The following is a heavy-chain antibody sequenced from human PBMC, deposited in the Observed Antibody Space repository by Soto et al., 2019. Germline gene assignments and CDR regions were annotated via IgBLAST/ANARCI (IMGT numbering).Heavy chain of an antibody. D-gene: IGHD5-12*01. J-gene: IGHJ5*02. Sequence: ASVKVSCKASGYTFTSYYMHWVRQAPGQGLEWMGIINPSNSTSYAQKFQGRVTITADESTSTAYMELSSLRSEDTAVYYCARAGEMATITDWFDPWGQGTLVTVSS. CDR2: INPSNST. CDR1: GYTFTSYY. V-gene: IGHV1-46*01. CDR3: ARAGEMATITDWFDP.